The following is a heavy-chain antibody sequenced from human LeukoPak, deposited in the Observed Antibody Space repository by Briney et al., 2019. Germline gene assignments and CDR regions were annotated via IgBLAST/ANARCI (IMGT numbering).Heavy chain of an antibody. D-gene: IGHD6-19*01. CDR1: GFTFSSYA. V-gene: IGHV3-23*01. J-gene: IGHJ5*02. Sequence: SGGSPSLSCAASGFTFSSYAMRWVRQAPGKGLEWVSAISGSGGSTYYADSVKGRFTISRDNSKNTLYRQMNSQRAEDTAVYYCAKDSSVAYNWFDPWGQGTLVTASS. CDR3: AKDSSVAYNWFDP. CDR2: ISGSGGST.